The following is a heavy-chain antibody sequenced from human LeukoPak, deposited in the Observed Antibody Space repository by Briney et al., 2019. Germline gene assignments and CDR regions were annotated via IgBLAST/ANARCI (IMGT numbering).Heavy chain of an antibody. V-gene: IGHV1-24*01. Sequence: ASVKVSCKVSGGSLTQLSIHWVRQAPGKGLEWMGGSDPEDGEMLYTQNLEGRVTMTEDSSTETAYMEVSSLIPDDTAVYFCPASRQWLVRGPFDYWGQGALVTVSS. D-gene: IGHD6-19*01. CDR1: GGSLTQLS. CDR3: PASRQWLVRGPFDY. CDR2: SDPEDGEM. J-gene: IGHJ4*02.